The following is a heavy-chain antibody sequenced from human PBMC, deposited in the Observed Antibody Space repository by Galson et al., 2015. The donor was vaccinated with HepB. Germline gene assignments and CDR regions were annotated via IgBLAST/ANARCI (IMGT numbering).Heavy chain of an antibody. CDR1: GFTFSSYA. Sequence: SLRLSCAASGFTFSSYATHWVRQAPGKGLEWVAVISYDGSNKYYADSVKGRFTISRDDSKNTLYLQMNSLRAEDTAVYYCAREAGYYFDYWGQGTLVTVSS. CDR2: ISYDGSNK. D-gene: IGHD3-10*01. CDR3: AREAGYYFDY. J-gene: IGHJ4*02. V-gene: IGHV3-30-3*01.